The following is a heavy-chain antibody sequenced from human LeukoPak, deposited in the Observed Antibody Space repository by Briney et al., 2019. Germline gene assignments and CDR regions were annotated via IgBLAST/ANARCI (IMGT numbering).Heavy chain of an antibody. D-gene: IGHD3-22*01. V-gene: IGHV4-34*01. J-gene: IGHJ4*02. CDR3: ASPLRSYDSSGYDY. Sequence: PSETLSLTCAVYGGSLSGFYWSWIRQSPGKGLEWIGEINQSGSTNYNPSLKSRVTISVDTSKNQFSLKLSSVTAADTAVYYCASPLRSYDSSGYDYWGQGTLVTVSS. CDR2: INQSGST. CDR1: GGSLSGFY.